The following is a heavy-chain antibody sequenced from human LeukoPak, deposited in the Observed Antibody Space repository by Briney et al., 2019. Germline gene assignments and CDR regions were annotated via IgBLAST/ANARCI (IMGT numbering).Heavy chain of an antibody. J-gene: IGHJ4*02. CDR2: ISSSGSTI. CDR1: GFTFSSYE. D-gene: IGHD3-16*01. Sequence: GGSLRLSCAASGFTFSSYEMNWVRQAPGKGLEWVSYISSSGSTIYYADSVQGRFTISRDNAKNSLYLQMSSLRAEDTAVYYCARNDYNFDYWGQGTLSPSPQ. CDR3: ARNDYNFDY. V-gene: IGHV3-48*03.